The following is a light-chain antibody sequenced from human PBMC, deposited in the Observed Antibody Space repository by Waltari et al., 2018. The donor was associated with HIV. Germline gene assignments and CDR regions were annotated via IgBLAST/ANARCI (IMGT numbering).Light chain of an antibody. Sequence: QSALTQPPSASGSPGQSVTISCTGTSSDVGGYNYVSWYQQHPGKAPKLMMYEVSKRPAGVPVRFSGSKSGNTASLTVSGLQAEDEADYDCSSYAGSNNSHYVFGTGTKVTVL. V-gene: IGLV2-8*01. CDR3: SSYAGSNNSHYV. CDR2: EVS. J-gene: IGLJ1*01. CDR1: SSDVGGYNY.